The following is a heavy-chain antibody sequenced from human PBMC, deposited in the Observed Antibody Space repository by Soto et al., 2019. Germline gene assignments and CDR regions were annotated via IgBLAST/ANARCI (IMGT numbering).Heavy chain of an antibody. Sequence: PGWSLRLSCATSVFTFSNYGLSWVRQSPGKGLEWVSGISVSGDSTYYADSVKGRFTVSRDNSKSTLFLQMNSLRDDDSALYYCYYEGYWGQGTVVTVSS. D-gene: IGHD3-22*01. CDR2: ISVSGDST. J-gene: IGHJ4*02. V-gene: IGHV3-23*01. CDR3: YYEGY. CDR1: VFTFSNYG.